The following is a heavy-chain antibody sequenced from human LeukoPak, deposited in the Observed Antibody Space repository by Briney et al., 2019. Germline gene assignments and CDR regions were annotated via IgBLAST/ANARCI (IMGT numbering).Heavy chain of an antibody. CDR3: VNLVVPAAMHY. D-gene: IGHD2-2*01. Sequence: GGSLRLSCSASGFTFSSNAMHWVRQAPGKGLEYVSAISSNGGSTYYADSVKGRFTISRDNSKNTLYLQMSSLRAEDTAVYYCVNLVVPAAMHYWGQGTLVTVSS. V-gene: IGHV3-64D*06. CDR2: ISSNGGST. J-gene: IGHJ4*02. CDR1: GFTFSSNA.